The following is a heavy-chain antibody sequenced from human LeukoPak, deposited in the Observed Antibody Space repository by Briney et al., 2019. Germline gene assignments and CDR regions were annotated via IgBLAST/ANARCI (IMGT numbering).Heavy chain of an antibody. V-gene: IGHV3-30-3*01. CDR3: ARDVESSGWYGYSGY. CDR2: ISYDGSNT. CDR1: GFTFRTYA. J-gene: IGHJ4*02. D-gene: IGHD6-19*01. Sequence: GRSLRLSCAASGFTFRTYAMHWVRQAPGKGLEWVAVISYDGSNTYSADSVKGRFTLSRDNSKNTLFLQMNSLRAEDTAVYYCARDVESSGWYGYSGYWGQGTLVTVSS.